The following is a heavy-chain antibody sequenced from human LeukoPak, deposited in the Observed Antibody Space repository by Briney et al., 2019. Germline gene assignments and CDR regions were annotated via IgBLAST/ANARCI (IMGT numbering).Heavy chain of an antibody. Sequence: ASVKVSCKASGYTFGSCDINWVRQATGQGLEWMGWMNPNSGDTGSAQNFQGRVTFTRDTSISTAYMELSSLTSEDTAVYYCTRDMRGTPAADVAFDIWGQGTMVTVSS. CDR3: TRDMRGTPAADVAFDI. CDR1: GYTFGSCD. D-gene: IGHD2-2*01. CDR2: MNPNSGDT. J-gene: IGHJ3*02. V-gene: IGHV1-8*03.